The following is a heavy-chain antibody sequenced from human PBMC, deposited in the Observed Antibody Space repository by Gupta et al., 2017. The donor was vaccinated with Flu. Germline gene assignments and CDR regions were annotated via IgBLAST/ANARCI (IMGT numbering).Heavy chain of an antibody. CDR3: ARAWDVTVAGTFDY. Sequence: EVPLVESGGSVVKPGGSLRASCAASGLAVNTYGMNWVRQAPGKGLEWVSSISSSSSYIYYADSVKGRFTISRHNAKNSLYLQMNSLRAEDTAVYYCARAWDVTVAGTFDYWGQGTLVTVSS. D-gene: IGHD6-19*01. V-gene: IGHV3-21*01. J-gene: IGHJ4*02. CDR2: ISSSSSYI. CDR1: GLAVNTYG.